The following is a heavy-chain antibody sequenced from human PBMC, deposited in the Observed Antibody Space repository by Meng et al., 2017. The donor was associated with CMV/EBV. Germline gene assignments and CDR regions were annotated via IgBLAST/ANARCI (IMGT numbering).Heavy chain of an antibody. J-gene: IGHJ5*02. Sequence: ASVKVSCQASGYTFTSYDINWVRQATGQGLAWMGWMNPNSGNTGDAQKFQGRVTITRNTSISTAYMELSSLRSEDRAVYYCARGDYDFWSGYYTRIHGWFDPWGQGTLVTVSS. CDR1: GYTFTSYD. CDR3: ARGDYDFWSGYYTRIHGWFDP. D-gene: IGHD3-3*01. V-gene: IGHV1-8*03. CDR2: MNPNSGNT.